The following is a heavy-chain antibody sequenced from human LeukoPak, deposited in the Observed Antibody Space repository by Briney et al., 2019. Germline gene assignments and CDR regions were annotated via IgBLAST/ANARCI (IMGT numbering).Heavy chain of an antibody. CDR1: GFTFSSYA. V-gene: IGHV3-64D*09. D-gene: IGHD6-19*01. J-gene: IGHJ3*02. Sequence: GGSLRLSCSASGFTFSSYAMHWVRHAPGKGLEYVSVISSNGGSTYYADSVKGRFTISRDNSKNTLYLQMSSLRDEDTAVYYCVKTLISVAGTGAFDIWGQGTMVTVSS. CDR3: VKTLISVAGTGAFDI. CDR2: ISSNGGST.